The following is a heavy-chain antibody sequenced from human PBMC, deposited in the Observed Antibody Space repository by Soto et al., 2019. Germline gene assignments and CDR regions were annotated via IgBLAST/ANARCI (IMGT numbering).Heavy chain of an antibody. D-gene: IGHD3-3*01. CDR3: PRQQIRIRFLETLQGWFDP. Sequence: PSETLSLTCTVSGGSISSSSYYWGWIRQPPGKGLEWIGSIYYSGSTYYNPSLKSRVTISVDTSKNQFSLKLSSVTAADTAVYYCPRQQIRIRFLETLQGWFDPWGQGTLVTVSS. V-gene: IGHV4-39*01. CDR2: IYYSGST. J-gene: IGHJ5*02. CDR1: GGSISSSSYY.